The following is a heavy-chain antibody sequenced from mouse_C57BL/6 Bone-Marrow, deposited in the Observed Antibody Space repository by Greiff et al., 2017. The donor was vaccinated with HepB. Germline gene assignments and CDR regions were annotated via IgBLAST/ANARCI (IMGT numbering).Heavy chain of an antibody. Sequence: VQLKQSGGGLVKPGGSLKLSCAASGFTFSDYGMHWVRQAPGKGLEWVAYISSGSSTIYYADTVKGRFTISRDNAKNTLFLQMTSLRSEDTAMYYCARTITTYYYAMDYWGQGTSVTVSS. CDR3: ARTITTYYYAMDY. CDR1: GFTFSDYG. CDR2: ISSGSSTI. V-gene: IGHV5-17*01. J-gene: IGHJ4*01. D-gene: IGHD2-4*01.